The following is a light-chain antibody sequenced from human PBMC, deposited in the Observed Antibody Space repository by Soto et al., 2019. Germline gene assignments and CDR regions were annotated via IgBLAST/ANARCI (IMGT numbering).Light chain of an antibody. J-gene: IGLJ2*01. CDR3: QSADSSGTYVV. CDR2: KGS. Sequence: SYELTQPPSVSVSPGQTARITCSGDALPNQYAYWYQRKPGQAPVLVIYKGSERPSGIPERFSGSSSGTTVTLTISGVQAEDEADYYCQSADSSGTYVVFGGGTKLTVL. CDR1: ALPNQY. V-gene: IGLV3-25*03.